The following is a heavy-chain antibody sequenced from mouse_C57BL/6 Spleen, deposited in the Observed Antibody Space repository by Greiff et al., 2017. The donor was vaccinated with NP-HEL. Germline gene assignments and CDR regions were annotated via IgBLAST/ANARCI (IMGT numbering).Heavy chain of an antibody. CDR3: AALGRYFEV. D-gene: IGHD4-1*01. CDR2: ILPGSGST. J-gene: IGHJ1*03. Sequence: VQLQQSGAELMKPGASVKLSCKATGYTFTGYWIEWVKQRPGHGLEWIGDILPGSGSTNYNEKFKGKATFTADTSSTTDDMQLSSRTTEDAAIYCCAALGRYFEVWGTGTTVTVSS. V-gene: IGHV1-9*01. CDR1: GYTFTGYW.